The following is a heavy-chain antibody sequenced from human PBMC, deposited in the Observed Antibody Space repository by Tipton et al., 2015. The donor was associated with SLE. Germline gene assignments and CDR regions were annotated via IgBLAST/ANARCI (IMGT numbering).Heavy chain of an antibody. Sequence: TLSLTCTVSDDSISNYYWSWIRQSPGKGLEWIGYGYYIGSTNYNPSLKSRLTILVHRYKNQFSLKLSSVTAADTAVYFCARTPGSGWQYYFDYWGQGTLVTVSS. J-gene: IGHJ4*02. CDR3: ARTPGSGWQYYFDY. D-gene: IGHD6-19*01. CDR2: GYYIGST. CDR1: DDSISNYY. V-gene: IGHV4-59*01.